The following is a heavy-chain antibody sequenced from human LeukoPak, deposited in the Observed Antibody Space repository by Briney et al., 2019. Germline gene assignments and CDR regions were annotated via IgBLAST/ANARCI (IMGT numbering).Heavy chain of an antibody. J-gene: IGHJ6*02. V-gene: IGHV4-4*07. D-gene: IGHD2-15*01. CDR1: GGSISSYY. CDR3: ARGYRGYCSGGSCYSSPYYYYYGMDV. Sequence: PSETLSLTCTVSGGSISSYYWSWIRQPAGKGLEWIGRIYTSGSTNYNPSLRSRVTMSVDTSKNQFSLKLSSVTAADTAVYYCARGYRGYCSGGSCYSSPYYYYYGMDVWGQGTTVTVSS. CDR2: IYTSGST.